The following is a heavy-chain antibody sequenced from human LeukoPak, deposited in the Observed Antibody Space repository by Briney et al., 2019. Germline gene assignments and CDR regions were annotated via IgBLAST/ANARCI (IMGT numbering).Heavy chain of an antibody. Sequence: GGSLRLSCAASGFTFSSYSMNWVRQAPGKGLEWVSYISSSSSTIYYADSVKGRFTISGDNAKNSLYLQMNSLRAKDTAVYYCARVRFLEWLSHYHYYYYMDVWGKGTTVTVSS. CDR3: ARVRFLEWLSHYHYYYYMDV. V-gene: IGHV3-48*01. CDR2: ISSSSSTI. J-gene: IGHJ6*03. CDR1: GFTFSSYS. D-gene: IGHD3-3*01.